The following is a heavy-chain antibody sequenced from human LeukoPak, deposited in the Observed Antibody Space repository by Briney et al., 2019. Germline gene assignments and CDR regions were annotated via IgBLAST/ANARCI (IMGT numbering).Heavy chain of an antibody. CDR2: ISWNSGSI. CDR3: AKDRYGSLRRNAFDI. J-gene: IGHJ3*02. V-gene: IGHV3-9*03. Sequence: GGSLRLSCAASGFTFDDYAMHWVRQAPGKGLEWVSGISWNSGSIGYADSVKGRFTISRDNAKNSLYPQMNSLGAEDMALYYCAKDRYGSLRRNAFDIWGQGTMVTVSS. D-gene: IGHD4-17*01. CDR1: GFTFDDYA.